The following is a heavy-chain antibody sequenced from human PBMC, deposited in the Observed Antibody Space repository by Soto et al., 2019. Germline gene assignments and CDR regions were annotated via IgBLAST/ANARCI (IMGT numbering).Heavy chain of an antibody. Sequence: SETLSLTCAVYGGSFSGYYWSWIRQPPGKGLEWIGEINHSGSTNYNPSLKSRVTISVDTSKNQFSLKLSSVTAADTAVYYCAIMVRGVIMASDAFDIWGQGKMVTVS. CDR3: AIMVRGVIMASDAFDI. CDR1: GGSFSGYY. V-gene: IGHV4-34*01. J-gene: IGHJ3*02. CDR2: INHSGST. D-gene: IGHD3-10*01.